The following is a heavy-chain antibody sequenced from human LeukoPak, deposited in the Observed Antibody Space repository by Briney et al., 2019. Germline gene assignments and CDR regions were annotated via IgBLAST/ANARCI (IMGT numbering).Heavy chain of an antibody. J-gene: IGHJ4*02. CDR1: GFTFSGYG. CDR2: ISAGGGTK. Sequence: RTGGSLRLSCAASGFTFSGYGMHWVRQAPGKGLEWVSVISAGGGTKDYADSVKGRFSISRDNSKNTLFLQMNSLRAEDSAIYYCAKDQEGYHRPIDYWGQGTLVTVSS. V-gene: IGHV3-23*01. CDR3: AKDQEGYHRPIDY. D-gene: IGHD5-24*01.